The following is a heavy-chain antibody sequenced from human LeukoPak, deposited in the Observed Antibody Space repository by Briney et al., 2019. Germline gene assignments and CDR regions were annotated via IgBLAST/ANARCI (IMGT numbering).Heavy chain of an antibody. Sequence: GGSLRLSCAASGFTVSSNYMSWVRQAPGKGLEWVSVIYSGGSTYYADSVKGRFTISRDNAKNTLFLQMNSLRAEDTAVYYCTRDWTARSNAFDIWGQGTMVTVSS. CDR1: GFTVSSNY. CDR2: IYSGGST. V-gene: IGHV3-66*01. CDR3: TRDWTARSNAFDI. J-gene: IGHJ3*02. D-gene: IGHD3/OR15-3a*01.